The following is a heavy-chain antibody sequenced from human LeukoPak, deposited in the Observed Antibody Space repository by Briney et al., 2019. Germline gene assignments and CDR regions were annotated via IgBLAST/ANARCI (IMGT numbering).Heavy chain of an antibody. V-gene: IGHV1-46*01. Sequence: ASVKVSCKASGYTFTSYDINWVRQATGQGLEWMGTINPSDGGASYAQKFQGRLTMSRDTSTSTLYMELSSLRSEDTAIYYCARKAPHDTSGWYFDLWGRGTLVTVSS. D-gene: IGHD3-22*01. CDR3: ARKAPHDTSGWYFDL. CDR1: GYTFTSYD. J-gene: IGHJ2*01. CDR2: INPSDGGA.